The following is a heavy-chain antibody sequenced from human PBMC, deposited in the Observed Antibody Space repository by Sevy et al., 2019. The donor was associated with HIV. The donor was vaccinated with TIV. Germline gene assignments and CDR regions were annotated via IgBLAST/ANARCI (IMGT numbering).Heavy chain of an antibody. J-gene: IGHJ4*02. D-gene: IGHD6-13*01. CDR1: GFTFSSHW. V-gene: IGHV3-7*03. Sequence: GGSLRLSCAASGFTFSSHWMNWVRQAPGKGLEWVANIKQDGSEKSYVDSVKGRFTISRDNAKNSLYLQMNSLRAEDTAVYYCEREGYSNCFDYWGQGTLVTVSS. CDR2: IKQDGSEK. CDR3: EREGYSNCFDY.